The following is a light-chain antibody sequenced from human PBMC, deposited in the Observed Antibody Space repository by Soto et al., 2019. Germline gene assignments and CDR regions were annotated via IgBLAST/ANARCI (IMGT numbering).Light chain of an antibody. CDR1: SSDVGGYNF. J-gene: IGLJ1*01. CDR2: EVT. CDR3: SSYAGSNMGV. V-gene: IGLV2-8*01. Sequence: QSALTQPPSASGSPGQSVTISCTGTSSDVGGYNFVSWYQQHPGKAPKLIIYEVTQRPSGVPDRFSASKSGNTASPTVSGLQAEDEADYYCSSYAGSNMGVFGTGTKVTVL.